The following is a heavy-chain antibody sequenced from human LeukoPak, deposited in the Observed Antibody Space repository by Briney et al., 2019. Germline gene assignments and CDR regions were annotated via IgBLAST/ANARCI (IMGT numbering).Heavy chain of an antibody. V-gene: IGHV3-21*01. CDR3: ARGADGVSSNSRGWFDP. CDR2: ISTGSSYI. Sequence: PGGSLRLSCAASGFTFSSYAMSWVRRAPGKGLEWVSSISTGSSYIYYADSVRGRFTISRDNAKNALYLQMNSLRAEDTAVYSCARGADGVSSNSRGWFDPWGQGTLVTVSS. D-gene: IGHD2-15*01. J-gene: IGHJ5*02. CDR1: GFTFSSYA.